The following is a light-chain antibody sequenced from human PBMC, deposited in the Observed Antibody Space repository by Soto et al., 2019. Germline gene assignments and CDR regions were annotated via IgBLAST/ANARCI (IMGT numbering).Light chain of an antibody. J-gene: IGLJ1*01. CDR3: ISYTSSSTLYV. Sequence: QSALXQPDSVSGSPGQSITISCTGTSSDVGGYNYVSWYQHHPGKAPKVMIFEVSNRPSGVSIRFSGSKSGNTASLTISGLQAEDEADYYCISYTSSSTLYVFGTGTKV. CDR1: SSDVGGYNY. V-gene: IGLV2-14*01. CDR2: EVS.